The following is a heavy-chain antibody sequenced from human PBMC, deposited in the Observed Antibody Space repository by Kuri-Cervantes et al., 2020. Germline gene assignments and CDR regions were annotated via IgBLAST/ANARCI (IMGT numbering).Heavy chain of an antibody. D-gene: IGHD1-26*01. CDR1: GFTFDDYA. Sequence: LSLTCAASGFTFDDYAMTWVRQAPGKGLEWVSGIKGSGSSTYYADSVKGRFTISRGNSKNTLYLQMNSLRAEDTAVYYCAKVVIVVGATSRHTDAFDIWGQGTMVTVSS. V-gene: IGHV3-23*01. CDR2: IKGSGSST. CDR3: AKVVIVVGATSRHTDAFDI. J-gene: IGHJ3*02.